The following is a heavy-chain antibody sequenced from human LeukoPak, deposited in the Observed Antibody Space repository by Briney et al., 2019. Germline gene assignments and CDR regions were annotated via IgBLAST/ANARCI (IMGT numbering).Heavy chain of an antibody. Sequence: GGSLRLSCAASGFTFSSYVMSWVRQAPGKGLEWVSAISGSGGSTYYADSVKGRFTISRDNSKNTLYLQMNSLRAEDTAVYYCAKTPPYYYDSSGYLWYFDYWGQGTLVTVSS. CDR2: ISGSGGST. CDR3: AKTPPYYYDSSGYLWYFDY. V-gene: IGHV3-23*01. CDR1: GFTFSSYV. D-gene: IGHD3-22*01. J-gene: IGHJ4*02.